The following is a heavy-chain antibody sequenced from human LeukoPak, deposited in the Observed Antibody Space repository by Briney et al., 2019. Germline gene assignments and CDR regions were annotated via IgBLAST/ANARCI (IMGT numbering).Heavy chain of an antibody. CDR3: ARRSHWGPYTWFDP. CDR2: ISYSGSA. V-gene: IGHV4-59*01. J-gene: IGHJ5*02. Sequence: SETLSLTCTVSGGSFSTYYWSWIRQAPGMGLEWIGYISYSGSATYNPSLKSRVTISADTSKNQFSLKLSSVTAADTAVYYCARRSHWGPYTWFDPWGQGTLVTVSS. D-gene: IGHD7-27*01. CDR1: GGSFSTYY.